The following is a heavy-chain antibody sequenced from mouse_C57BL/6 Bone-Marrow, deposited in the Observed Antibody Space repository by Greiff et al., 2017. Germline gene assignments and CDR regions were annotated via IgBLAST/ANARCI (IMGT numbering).Heavy chain of an antibody. CDR2: IYPRSGIT. CDR3: ARTTTAVYFDY. D-gene: IGHD1-2*01. Sequence: VQLQQSGAELARPGASVKLSCKASGYTFTSYGISWVKQRPGQGLEWIGEIYPRSGITYYNEKFKGKATLTADKSSSTAYMQFSSLTSEDSAIYYCARTTTAVYFDYWGQGTTLTVSS. CDR1: GYTFTSYG. J-gene: IGHJ2*01. V-gene: IGHV1-81*01.